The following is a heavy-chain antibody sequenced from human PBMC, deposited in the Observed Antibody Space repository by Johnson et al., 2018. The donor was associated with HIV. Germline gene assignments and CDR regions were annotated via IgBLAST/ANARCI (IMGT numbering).Heavy chain of an antibody. V-gene: IGHV3-74*01. CDR3: ATDVYGAREWRPAFDI. CDR2: INSDGSST. CDR1: GFTVRSNY. D-gene: IGHD4-17*01. J-gene: IGHJ3*02. Sequence: EVQLVESGGGLVQPGGSLRLSCAASGFTVRSNYMSWVRQAPGKGLEWVSRINSDGSSTSYADSVKGRFTISRDNAKNSLYLQMNSLRAEDTALYYWATDVYGAREWRPAFDIWGQGTMVTVSS.